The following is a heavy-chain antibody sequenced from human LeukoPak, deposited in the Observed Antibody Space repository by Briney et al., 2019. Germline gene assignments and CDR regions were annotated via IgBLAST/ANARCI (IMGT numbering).Heavy chain of an antibody. CDR1: GFTFSSYG. V-gene: IGHV3-30*02. CDR3: ALKKSSAWSFDY. D-gene: IGHD6-19*01. CDR2: IWYDGSNK. J-gene: IGHJ4*02. Sequence: GGSLRLSCAASGFTFSSYGMHWVRQAPGKGLEWVAVIWYDGSNKYYADSVKGRFTISRDNSKNTLYLQMDSLRAEDAAVYYCALKKSSAWSFDYWGQGTLVTVSS.